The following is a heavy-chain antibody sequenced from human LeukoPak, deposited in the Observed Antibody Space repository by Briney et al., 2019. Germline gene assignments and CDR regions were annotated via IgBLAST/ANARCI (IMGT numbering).Heavy chain of an antibody. D-gene: IGHD6-13*01. J-gene: IGHJ4*02. CDR1: GFTFTNYW. CDR3: TTSYSSSWYASGTDY. V-gene: IGHV3-7*01. Sequence: GGSLRLSCAASGFTFTNYWMRWVRQAPGKGPEWVANIKQDGSEKHYVDSVKGRFTISRDNAKNSLYLQMNSLRDEDTAVYYCTTSYSSSWYASGTDYWGQGTLVTVPS. CDR2: IKQDGSEK.